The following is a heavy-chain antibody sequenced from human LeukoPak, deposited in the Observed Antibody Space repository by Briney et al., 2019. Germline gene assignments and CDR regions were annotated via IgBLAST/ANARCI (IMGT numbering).Heavy chain of an antibody. CDR1: GFSVNDGW. CDR3: TTKLGFTYGVDF. Sequence: GGSLRLSCEVSGFSVNDGWMNWVRQAPGKGLEWVANIKSRTDGGTTEYAAPVNGRFSVSVDGSQNTFYLQMNSLKAEDTALYYCTTKLGFTYGVDFWGQGTLVTVSA. D-gene: IGHD5-18*01. V-gene: IGHV3-15*01. CDR2: IKSRTDGGTT. J-gene: IGHJ4*02.